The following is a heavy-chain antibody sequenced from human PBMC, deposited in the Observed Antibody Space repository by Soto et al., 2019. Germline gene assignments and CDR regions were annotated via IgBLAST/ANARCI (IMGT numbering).Heavy chain of an antibody. CDR2: INPTGGST. V-gene: IGHV1-46*04. J-gene: IGHJ4*01. Sequence: QVQLVQSGAEVKKPGASVKVSCKASGYTFINYYIHWVRQAPGHGLEWMAIINPTGGSTNYAQKLQGRLTLTMEPSTTTVYMELSSLTSEDTSIYYCARHLAAGDVWGHVTLVTVSS. D-gene: IGHD2-8*02. CDR3: ARHLAAGDV. CDR1: GYTFINYY.